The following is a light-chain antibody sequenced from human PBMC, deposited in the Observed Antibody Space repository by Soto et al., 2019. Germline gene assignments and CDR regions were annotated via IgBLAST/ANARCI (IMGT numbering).Light chain of an antibody. Sequence: DIQMTQSPSTLSGSVGDRVTITCRASQTISSWLAWYQQKPGKAPKLLIYKASTLKSGVISRFSGSGSGTEFTLTISSLQPDDFETYYCQHYNSYSEAFGQGTKVELK. V-gene: IGKV1-5*03. CDR1: QTISSW. J-gene: IGKJ1*01. CDR3: QHYNSYSEA. CDR2: KAS.